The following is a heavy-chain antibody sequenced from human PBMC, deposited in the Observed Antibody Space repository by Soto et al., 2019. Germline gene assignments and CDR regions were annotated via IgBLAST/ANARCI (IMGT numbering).Heavy chain of an antibody. V-gene: IGHV1-2*02. CDR2: INPNSGGR. CDR3: ARGRLPLRPCNGGSCYSYFDY. Sequence: QVQLVQSGAEVKKPGASVKVSCKVSGYSFTGYFMHWVRQAPGQGLEWMGWINPNSGGRNFAQKFQGSVTMTRDTSISTVYMDLIGLTSDDTAFYYCARGRLPLRPCNGGSCYSYFDYWGQGTLVTVSS. CDR1: GYSFTGYF. J-gene: IGHJ4*02. D-gene: IGHD2-15*01.